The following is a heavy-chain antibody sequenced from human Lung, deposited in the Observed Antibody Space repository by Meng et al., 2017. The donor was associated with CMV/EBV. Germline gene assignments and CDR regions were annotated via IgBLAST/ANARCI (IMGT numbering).Heavy chain of an antibody. Sequence: QVQLVQAGAEVKKPGSSGKVSCKASGGTFSTYVISWVRQAPGQGLEWVGGITPIFGSANYAEKFQGRVRITADKSTTTVYMELSSLRSDDTAVYYCASRSGSGSERYLIYYFDYWGQGTLVTVSS. CDR3: ASRSGSGSERYLIYYFDY. J-gene: IGHJ4*02. CDR2: ITPIFGSA. D-gene: IGHD3-10*01. V-gene: IGHV1-69*14. CDR1: GGTFSTYV.